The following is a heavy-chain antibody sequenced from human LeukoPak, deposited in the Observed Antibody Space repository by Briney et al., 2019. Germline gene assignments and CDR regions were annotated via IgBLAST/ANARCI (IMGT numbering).Heavy chain of an antibody. CDR2: ISPYNGNT. CDR1: GYTFTSYG. J-gene: IGHJ4*02. Sequence: ASVKVSCKASGYTFTSYGISWVRQAPGQGLEWMGWISPYNGNTDYSQKLQGRVTMTTDTSTSTAYMELRSLRSDDTAVYYCARVVGRYFDWLLLSPYYFDYWGQGTLVTVSS. CDR3: ARVVGRYFDWLLLSPYYFDY. V-gene: IGHV1-18*01. D-gene: IGHD3-9*01.